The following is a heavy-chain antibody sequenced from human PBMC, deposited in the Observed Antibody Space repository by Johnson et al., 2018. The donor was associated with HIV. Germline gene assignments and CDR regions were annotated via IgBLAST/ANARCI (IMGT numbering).Heavy chain of an antibody. Sequence: VQLVESGGGLVQPGGSLRLSCAASGFTFSNAWMSWVRQAPGKGLEWVGRIKSKTDGGTTDYAAPVKGRFTISRDDSKNTLYLQMNSLRPEDTAVYYCTKVWGFYYGQYHDAFDIWGQGTMVTVSS. J-gene: IGHJ3*02. D-gene: IGHD3-10*01. CDR3: TKVWGFYYGQYHDAFDI. V-gene: IGHV3-15*01. CDR2: IKSKTDGGTT. CDR1: GFTFSNAW.